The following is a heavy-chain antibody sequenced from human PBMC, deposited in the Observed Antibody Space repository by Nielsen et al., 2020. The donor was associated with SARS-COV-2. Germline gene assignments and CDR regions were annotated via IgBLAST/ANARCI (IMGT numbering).Heavy chain of an antibody. CDR2: IYSGGST. CDR1: GFTFGSYW. V-gene: IGHV3-66*01. Sequence: GESLKISCAASGFTFGSYWMSWVRQAPGKGLEWVSVIYSGGSTYYADSVKGRFTISRDNSKNTLYLQMNSLRAEDTAVYYCATPTIFGVVPIWGQGTMVTVSS. J-gene: IGHJ3*02. CDR3: ATPTIFGVVPI. D-gene: IGHD3-3*01.